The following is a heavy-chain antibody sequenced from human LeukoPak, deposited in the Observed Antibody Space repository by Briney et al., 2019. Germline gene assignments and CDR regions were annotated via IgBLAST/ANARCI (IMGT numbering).Heavy chain of an antibody. D-gene: IGHD6-13*01. CDR3: ARHTIAAAATFGP. Sequence: PGGSLRLSCAASGFTFSSYSMNWVRQAPGKGLVWVSYISSSSSTIYYADSVKGRFAISRDNAKNSLYLQMNSLRAEDTAVYYCARHTIAAAATFGPWGQGTLVTVSS. CDR1: GFTFSSYS. V-gene: IGHV3-48*04. CDR2: ISSSSSTI. J-gene: IGHJ5*02.